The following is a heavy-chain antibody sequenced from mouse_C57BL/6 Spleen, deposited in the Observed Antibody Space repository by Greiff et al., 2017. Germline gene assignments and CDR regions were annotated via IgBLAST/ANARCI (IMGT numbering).Heavy chain of an antibody. CDR2: ILPGSGST. CDR1: GYTFTGYW. Sequence: QVQLQQSGAELMKPGASVKLSCKATGYTFTGYWIEWVKQRPGHGLEWIGEILPGSGSTNYNAKFKGKATFTADTSSNTAYMQLSSLTTEDSAIYYCARGGAYWGQGTLVTVSA. CDR3: ARGGAY. V-gene: IGHV1-9*01. J-gene: IGHJ3*01.